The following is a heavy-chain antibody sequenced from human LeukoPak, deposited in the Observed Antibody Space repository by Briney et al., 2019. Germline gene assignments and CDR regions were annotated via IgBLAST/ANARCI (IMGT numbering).Heavy chain of an antibody. CDR3: ASPKSSDWNYWFDP. CDR2: ISYDGSNK. D-gene: IGHD1-7*01. CDR1: GFTFSSYA. V-gene: IGHV3-30-3*01. J-gene: IGHJ5*02. Sequence: GGSLRLSCAASGFTFSSYAMHWVRQAPGKGLEWVAVISYDGSNKYYADSVKGRFTIPRDNSKNTLYLQMNSLRAEDTAVYYCASPKSSDWNYWFDPWGQGTLVTVSS.